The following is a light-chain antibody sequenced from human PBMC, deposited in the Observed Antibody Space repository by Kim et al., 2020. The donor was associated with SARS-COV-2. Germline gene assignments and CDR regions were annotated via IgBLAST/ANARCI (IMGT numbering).Light chain of an antibody. J-gene: IGKJ2*03. CDR1: QTVLYNSNNKNY. CDR2: WAS. V-gene: IGKV4-1*01. Sequence: DIVMTQSPDSLAVSLGERATLNCKSSQTVLYNSNNKNYLAWYQQKPGQAPKLLIYWASIRESGVSARFSGSGSETDFTLTISSLQAEDGTVYYCQQYYSTPPSFGQGTKLEI. CDR3: QQYYSTPPS.